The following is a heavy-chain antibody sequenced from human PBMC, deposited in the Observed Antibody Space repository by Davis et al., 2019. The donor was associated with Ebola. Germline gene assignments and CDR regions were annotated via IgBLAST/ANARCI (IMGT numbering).Heavy chain of an antibody. CDR2: INPNSGGT. J-gene: IGHJ4*02. V-gene: IGHV1-2*02. CDR1: GYSFSDYS. D-gene: IGHD6-19*01. Sequence: ASVTVSCQASGYSFSDYSIFWERQAPGQGLEWMGWINPNSGGTRYARKFQGRVTMTSDTSITTAYLDLTGLRSDDTAGYYCARETPPGYSSGWYHYRGQGTLVTVSS. CDR3: ARETPPGYSSGWYHY.